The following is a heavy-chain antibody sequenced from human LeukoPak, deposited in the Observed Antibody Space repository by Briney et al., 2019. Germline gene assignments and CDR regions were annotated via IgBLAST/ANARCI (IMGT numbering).Heavy chain of an antibody. CDR1: GFTFSSYS. V-gene: IGHV3-21*01. Sequence: GGSLRLSCAASGFTFSSYSMNWVRQAPGKGLEWVSSISSSSSYIYYADSVKGRFTISRDNAKNSLYLQMNGLRAEDTAVYYCASGSSGYHLAFPFDYWGQGTLVTVSS. J-gene: IGHJ4*02. CDR2: ISSSSSYI. D-gene: IGHD3-22*01. CDR3: ASGSSGYHLAFPFDY.